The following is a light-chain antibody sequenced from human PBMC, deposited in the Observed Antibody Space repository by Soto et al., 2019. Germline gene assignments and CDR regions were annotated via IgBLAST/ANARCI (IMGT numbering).Light chain of an antibody. CDR2: KAS. CDR1: QGISGW. CDR3: QKYETYFRT. Sequence: DIQMTQSPSTLSASVGDRVTITCRASQGISGWLAWYQQKPGKAPRPLIYKASSLERAVPSRFSGSGFGTEFTLTISNLQPYESGTYYSQKYETYFRTFGQGKKREIK. J-gene: IGKJ2*01. V-gene: IGKV1-5*03.